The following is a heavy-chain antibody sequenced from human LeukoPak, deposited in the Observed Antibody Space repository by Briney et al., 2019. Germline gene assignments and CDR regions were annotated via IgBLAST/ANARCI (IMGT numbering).Heavy chain of an antibody. D-gene: IGHD6-6*01. CDR2: ISSSGSTI. CDR1: GFTFSSYE. CDR3: AKDLREYSSSPRNAFDI. J-gene: IGHJ3*02. Sequence: GGSLRLSCAASGFTFSSYEMNWVRQAPGKGLEWVSYISSSGSTIYYADSVKGRFTISRDNAKNSLYLQMNSLRAEDTAVYYCAKDLREYSSSPRNAFDIWGQGTMVTVSS. V-gene: IGHV3-48*03.